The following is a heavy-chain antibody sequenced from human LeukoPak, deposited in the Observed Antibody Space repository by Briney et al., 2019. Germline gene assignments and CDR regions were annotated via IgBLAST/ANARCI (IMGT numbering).Heavy chain of an antibody. J-gene: IGHJ4*02. Sequence: SETLSLTCTVSGGSISSSTSGWGWYWGWIRQPPGKGLEWIGSIYYSGSTYYNPSLSSRVTISGDRSKNHFFLTLTSVTAADTAVYYCARTQHCSSTSCPHGLDSWGQGTLVTVSS. D-gene: IGHD2-2*01. V-gene: IGHV4-39*07. CDR3: ARTQHCSSTSCPHGLDS. CDR2: IYYSGST. CDR1: GGSISSSTSGWGWY.